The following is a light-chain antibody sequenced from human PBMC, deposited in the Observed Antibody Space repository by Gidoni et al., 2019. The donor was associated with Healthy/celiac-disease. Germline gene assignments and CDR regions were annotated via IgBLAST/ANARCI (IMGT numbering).Light chain of an antibody. CDR1: QSISSW. CDR2: DAS. V-gene: IGKV1-5*01. Sequence: DIQMTQSPSTLSASVGDRVTITCRASQSISSWLAWYQQKPGKVPKLLIYDASSLESGVPSRFSGSGSGTGFTLTISSLQPDDCATCYCQQYNSLYGRAFGQGTKVEIK. J-gene: IGKJ1*01. CDR3: QQYNSLYGRA.